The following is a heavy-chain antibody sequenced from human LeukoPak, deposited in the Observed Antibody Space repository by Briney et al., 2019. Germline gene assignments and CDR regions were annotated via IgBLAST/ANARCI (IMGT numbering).Heavy chain of an antibody. CDR3: ARSLVTTPYYYYMDV. J-gene: IGHJ6*03. Sequence: ASVKVSCKASGYTFTSYDINWVRQATGQGLEWMGWMNPNSGNTGYAQKLQGRVTMTRNTSISTAYMELSSLRSEDTAVYYCARSLVTTPYYYYMDVWGKGTTVTVSS. CDR2: MNPNSGNT. CDR1: GYTFTSYD. V-gene: IGHV1-8*01. D-gene: IGHD4-11*01.